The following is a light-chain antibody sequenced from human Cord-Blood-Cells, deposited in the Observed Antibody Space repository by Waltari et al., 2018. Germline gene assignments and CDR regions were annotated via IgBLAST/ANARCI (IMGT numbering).Light chain of an antibody. CDR1: SSDVGGYNY. CDR3: SSYTSSSTWV. Sequence: QSALTQPASVSGSPGQSITISCTGTSSDVGGYNYVSWYQQHPGKAPKLMIYDVSKRPSGVATRFSGSESGSTASLTISGLQAEDEADYYCSSYTSSSTWVFGGGTKLTVL. V-gene: IGLV2-14*01. J-gene: IGLJ3*02. CDR2: DVS.